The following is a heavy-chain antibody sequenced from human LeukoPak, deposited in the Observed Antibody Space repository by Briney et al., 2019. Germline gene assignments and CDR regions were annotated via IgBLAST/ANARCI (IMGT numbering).Heavy chain of an antibody. CDR3: ASGVWAPFDY. V-gene: IGHV3-7*01. D-gene: IGHD3-16*01. J-gene: IGHJ4*02. CDR2: IKQDGSEK. CDR1: GFSLSNYW. Sequence: SGGSLRLSCAASGFSLSNYWMNWVRQAPGKGLEWVANIKQDGSEKNYVDSVKGRFTISRDNAKNSLILQMNSLRDEDTAVYYCASGVWAPFDYWGQGTLVTVSS.